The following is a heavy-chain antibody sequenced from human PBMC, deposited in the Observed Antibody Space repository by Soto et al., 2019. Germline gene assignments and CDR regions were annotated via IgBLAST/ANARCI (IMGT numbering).Heavy chain of an antibody. CDR2: IYYSGST. J-gene: IGHJ5*02. CDR1: GGSISSYY. V-gene: IGHV4-59*01. D-gene: IGHD4-17*01. Sequence: SETLSLTCTVSGGSISSYYWSWIRQPPGKGLEWIGYIYYSGSTNYNPSLKSRVTISVDTSKNQFSLKLSSVTAADTAVYYCAREIIYYGDYGMGENWFDPWGQGTLVTVSS. CDR3: AREIIYYGDYGMGENWFDP.